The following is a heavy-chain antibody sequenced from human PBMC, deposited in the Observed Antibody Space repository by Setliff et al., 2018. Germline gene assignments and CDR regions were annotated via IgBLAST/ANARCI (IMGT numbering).Heavy chain of an antibody. CDR1: GFSLSTSGVG. J-gene: IGHJ4*01. CDR2: INHSGST. CDR3: ARTSYDDIRGYYLPY. D-gene: IGHD3-16*01. V-gene: IGHV4-39*07. Sequence: SGPTLVNPTETLTLTCTFSGFSLSTSGVGVGWIRQTPGKKLEWIGEINHSGSTNYKPSLESRATISVDTPKNQFSLKLNSVTAADTAVYYCARTSYDDIRGYYLPYWGQGTLVTVSS.